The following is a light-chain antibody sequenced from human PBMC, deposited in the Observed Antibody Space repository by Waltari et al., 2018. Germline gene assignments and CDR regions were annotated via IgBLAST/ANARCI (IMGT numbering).Light chain of an antibody. CDR1: SSDVGGYNY. J-gene: IGLJ1*01. CDR2: DVS. CDR3: CSYAGSYTLAV. Sequence: QSALTQPRSVSGSPGQSVTISCPGTSSDVGGYNYVSWYQQHPGKAPKLMIYDVSKRPSGVPDRFSGSKSGNTASLTISGLQAEDEADYYCCSYAGSYTLAVFGTGTKVTVL. V-gene: IGLV2-11*01.